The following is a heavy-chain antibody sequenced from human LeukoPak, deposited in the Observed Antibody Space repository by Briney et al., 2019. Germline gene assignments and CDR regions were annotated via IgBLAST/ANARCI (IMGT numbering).Heavy chain of an antibody. V-gene: IGHV4-34*01. CDR3: AGGDYDILTGYS. Sequence: SETLSLTCAVYGGSFSGYYWSWIRQPPGKGLEWIGEINHSGSTNYNPSLKSRVTISVDTSKNQFSPKLSSVTAADTAVYYCAGGDYDILTGYSWGQGTLVTVSS. CDR1: GGSFSGYY. J-gene: IGHJ5*02. CDR2: INHSGST. D-gene: IGHD3-9*01.